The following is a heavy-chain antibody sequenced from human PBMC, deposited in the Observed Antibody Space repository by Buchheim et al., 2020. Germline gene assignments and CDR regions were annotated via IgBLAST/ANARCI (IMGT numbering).Heavy chain of an antibody. D-gene: IGHD2-8*02. CDR2: IKQDGSEK. J-gene: IGHJ4*02. V-gene: IGHV3-7*01. Sequence: EVQLVESGGGLVQPGGSLRLSCAASGFTFSSYWMSWVRQAPGKGLEWVANIKQDGSEKYYVDSVKGRFTISRDNAKNSLYLQMNSLRAEDTAVYYCARENDIVLVVYASYYFDYWGQGTL. CDR3: ARENDIVLVVYASYYFDY. CDR1: GFTFSSYW.